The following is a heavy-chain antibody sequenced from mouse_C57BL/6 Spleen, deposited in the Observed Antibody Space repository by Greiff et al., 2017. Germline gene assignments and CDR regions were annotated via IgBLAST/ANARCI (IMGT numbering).Heavy chain of an antibody. V-gene: IGHV1-69*01. CDR2: IDPSDSYT. D-gene: IGHD2-10*02. CDR1: GYTFTSYW. Sequence: VKLQESGAELVMPGASVKLSCKASGYTFTSYWMHWVKQRPGQGLEWIGEIDPSDSYTNYNQKFKGKSTLTVDKSSSTAYMQLSSLTSEDSAVYYCARRRYGNLYAMDYWGQGTSVTVSS. J-gene: IGHJ4*01. CDR3: ARRRYGNLYAMDY.